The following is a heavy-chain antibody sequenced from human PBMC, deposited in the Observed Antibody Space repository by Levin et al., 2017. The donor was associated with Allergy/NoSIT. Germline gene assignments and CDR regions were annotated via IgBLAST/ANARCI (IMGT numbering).Heavy chain of an antibody. D-gene: IGHD3-10*01. CDR1: DGSFGGYS. V-gene: IGHV4-34*01. CDR3: AKYSYGSFDS. J-gene: IGHJ4*02. CDR2: ISDSGGS. Sequence: SETLSLTCAVYDGSFGGYSWSWIRQPPGKGLEWIGEISDSGGSNSKPFLKSRVTISLDTSKNLFSLKLSSVTAADTAVYYCAKYSYGSFDSWGQGTLVIVSS.